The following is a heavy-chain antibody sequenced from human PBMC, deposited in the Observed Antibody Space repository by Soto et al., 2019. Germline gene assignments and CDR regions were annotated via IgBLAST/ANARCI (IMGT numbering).Heavy chain of an antibody. J-gene: IGHJ4*02. CDR3: ARDSADSSGPGFDD. CDR2: INPNSGGT. Sequence: GASVQVSCKASGYTFTGYYMHWVRQAPGQGLEWMGWINPNSGGTNYAQKFQGRVTMTRDTSISTAYMELSRLRSDDTAVYYCARDSADSSGPGFDDWGQGTLVTGSA. V-gene: IGHV1-2*02. D-gene: IGHD3-22*01. CDR1: GYTFTGYY.